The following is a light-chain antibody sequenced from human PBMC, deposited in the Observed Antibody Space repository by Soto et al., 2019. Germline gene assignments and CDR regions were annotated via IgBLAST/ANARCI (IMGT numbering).Light chain of an antibody. CDR1: SSNIGAGYD. J-gene: IGLJ2*01. Sequence: QSVLTQPPSESGAPGQRVTISCTGSSSNIGAGYDVHWYQQLPETAPKLLIYGNNNRPSGVPDRFSGSKSGTSASLAITGLQAEDEANYYCQSYDSSLRVVFGGGTKLTVL. CDR2: GNN. V-gene: IGLV1-40*01. CDR3: QSYDSSLRVV.